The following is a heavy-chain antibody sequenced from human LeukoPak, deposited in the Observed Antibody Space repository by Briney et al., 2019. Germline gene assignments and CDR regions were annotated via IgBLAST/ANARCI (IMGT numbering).Heavy chain of an antibody. Sequence: SQTLSLTCAISGDSVSSNSAAWNWIRQSPPRGLEWLGRTYYRSKWYNDYAVSVKSRITINPDTSKNQFSLQLNSVTPEDTAVYYCARGGKTIRSLAVHYMDVWGKGTTVIVS. D-gene: IGHD3-3*01. CDR3: ARGGKTIRSLAVHYMDV. J-gene: IGHJ6*03. CDR2: TYYRSKWYN. CDR1: GDSVSSNSAA. V-gene: IGHV6-1*01.